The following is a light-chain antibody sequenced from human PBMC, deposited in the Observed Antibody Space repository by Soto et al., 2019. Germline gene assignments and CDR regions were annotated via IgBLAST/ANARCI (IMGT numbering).Light chain of an antibody. CDR2: AAS. J-gene: IGKJ3*01. CDR1: QSISTY. V-gene: IGKV1-39*01. Sequence: DIQMTQSPSSLSASVGDRVTITCRASQSISTYLNWYQQKPGKAPKLLIYAASNLQSGVPSRFSGSESGTDFTLTISSLQPEDFAAYYCQQSYSSPFTFGPGTKVDIK. CDR3: QQSYSSPFT.